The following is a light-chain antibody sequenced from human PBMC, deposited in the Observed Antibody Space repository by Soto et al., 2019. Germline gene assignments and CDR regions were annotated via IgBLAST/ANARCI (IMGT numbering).Light chain of an antibody. Sequence: EIVLTQSPATLSLSPGDRATLSCRASRKVRTYLGWYQQKLGQAPRPLFYDASNRATGIPARFSGSGSGTDFTLTISSLEPEDFAVYYCQQRATWPPFTFGPGTKVDLK. CDR3: QQRATWPPFT. V-gene: IGKV3-11*01. J-gene: IGKJ3*01. CDR2: DAS. CDR1: RKVRTY.